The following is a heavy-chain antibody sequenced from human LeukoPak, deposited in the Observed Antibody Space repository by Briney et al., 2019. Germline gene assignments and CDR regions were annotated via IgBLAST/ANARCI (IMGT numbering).Heavy chain of an antibody. V-gene: IGHV3-53*01. Sequence: GGPLRLSCAASGFTVSSNYMSWVRQAPGKGLEWVSVIYSGGSTYYADSVKGRFTISRDNSKNTLCLQMNSLRAEDTAVYYCALGYYYDSSGPAAFDYWGQGTLVTVSS. D-gene: IGHD3-22*01. CDR1: GFTVSSNY. CDR3: ALGYYYDSSGPAAFDY. J-gene: IGHJ4*02. CDR2: IYSGGST.